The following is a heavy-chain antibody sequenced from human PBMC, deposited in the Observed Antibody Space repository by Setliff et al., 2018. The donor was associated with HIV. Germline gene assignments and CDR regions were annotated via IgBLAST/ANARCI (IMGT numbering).Heavy chain of an antibody. V-gene: IGHV4-38-2*02. J-gene: IGHJ4*02. D-gene: IGHD3-10*01. CDR2: IYYNGIT. CDR1: GYFIGNGYY. Sequence: SETLSLTCSVSGYFIGNGYYWSWIRQAPGKGLEWIASIYYNGITNYNPSLRSRVIISVDTSKNQFSLKLSSVTAADTAVYYCARELLRSWDGSENSYKPYYFDYWGQGTLVTVSS. CDR3: ARELLRSWDGSENSYKPYYFDY.